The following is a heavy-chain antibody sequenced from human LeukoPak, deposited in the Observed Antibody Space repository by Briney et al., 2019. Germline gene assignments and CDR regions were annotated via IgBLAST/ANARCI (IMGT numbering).Heavy chain of an antibody. J-gene: IGHJ6*03. V-gene: IGHV4-59*01. D-gene: IGHD5-12*01. CDR3: ARVVYSGYDFRGAMDV. Sequence: SETLSLTCAISGGSISSYYWSWIRQPPGKGLEWIGYIYYTGSTNHNPSLKSRVTISVDTSKNQFSLKLSSVTAADTAVYYCARVVYSGYDFRGAMDVWGKGTTVTVSS. CDR2: IYYTGST. CDR1: GGSISSYY.